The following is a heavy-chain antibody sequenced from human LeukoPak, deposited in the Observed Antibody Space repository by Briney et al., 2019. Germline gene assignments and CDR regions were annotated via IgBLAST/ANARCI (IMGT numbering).Heavy chain of an antibody. CDR3: AIRTLSATFDY. Sequence: QPGGSLRLSCAASGFTFSSYAMSWVRQAPGKGLEWVSAISATGGDTYYADSVKGRFTISRDNSKHTLYLQMSSLTAEDSAIYYCAIRTLSATFDYWGQGTLVTVSP. CDR1: GFTFSSYA. CDR2: ISATGGDT. D-gene: IGHD2-2*01. J-gene: IGHJ4*02. V-gene: IGHV3-23*01.